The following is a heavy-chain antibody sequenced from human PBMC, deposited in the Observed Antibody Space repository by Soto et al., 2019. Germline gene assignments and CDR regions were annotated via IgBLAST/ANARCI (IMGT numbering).Heavy chain of an antibody. CDR1: GGSISNYH. D-gene: IGHD3-3*01. J-gene: IGHJ6*03. V-gene: IGHV4-59*01. CDR3: ARVAYDFWSGWGGAGYYYYMDV. Sequence: QVQLQESGPGLVKPSETLSLTCTASGGSISNYHWSWIRQPPGKGLEWIGYIYYSGSTSYNPSLGSRVTMSVDTSNNQFSLKLNSVTAADTAVYFCARVAYDFWSGWGGAGYYYYMDVWGKGTTVTVSS. CDR2: IYYSGST.